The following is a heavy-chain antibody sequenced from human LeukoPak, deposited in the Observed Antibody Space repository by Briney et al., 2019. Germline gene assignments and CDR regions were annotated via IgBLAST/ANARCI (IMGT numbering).Heavy chain of an antibody. CDR3: ARGSSGYYGVDY. CDR2: ISSSCSTI. V-gene: IGHV3-11*04. Sequence: GGALRLSCAASGFTFSDYYMRWIGQAAGKGLHGVLYISSSCSTIYLQDVVKGRFTLSRDNAKNSLYLQMNSLRAEDTAVYYCARGSSGYYGVDYWGQGTLVTVSS. J-gene: IGHJ4*02. CDR1: GFTFSDYY. D-gene: IGHD3-22*01.